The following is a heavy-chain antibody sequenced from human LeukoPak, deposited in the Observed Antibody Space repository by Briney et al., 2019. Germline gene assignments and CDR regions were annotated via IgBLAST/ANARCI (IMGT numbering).Heavy chain of an antibody. CDR1: GFIFNYYG. CDR2: ISEDGNNK. J-gene: IGHJ4*02. D-gene: IGHD1-1*01. Sequence: GGSLRLSCAASGFIFNYYGMQWVRQAPGKGLEWVAVISEDGNNKYYADSVRGRFTISRDNLKNTLFLQMNSLRADDTAVYYCAKDVQSWPTYFDYWGQGTLVTVSS. V-gene: IGHV3-30*18. CDR3: AKDVQSWPTYFDY.